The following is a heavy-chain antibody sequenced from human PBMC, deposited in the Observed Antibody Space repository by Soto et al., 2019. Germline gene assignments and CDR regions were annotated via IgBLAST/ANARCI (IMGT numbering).Heavy chain of an antibody. V-gene: IGHV3-15*01. CDR2: IKSKTDGGTT. D-gene: IGHD6-13*01. J-gene: IGHJ3*02. Sequence: GSLRLSCAASGFTFSNAWMSWVRQAPGKGLEWVGRIKSKTDGGTTDYAAPVKGRFTISRDDSKNTLYLQMNSLKTEDTAVYYCTTPYSSSWGAFDIWGQGTMVTVSS. CDR1: GFTFSNAW. CDR3: TTPYSSSWGAFDI.